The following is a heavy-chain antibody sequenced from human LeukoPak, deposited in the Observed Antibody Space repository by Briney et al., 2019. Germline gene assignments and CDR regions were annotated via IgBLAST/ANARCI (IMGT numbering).Heavy chain of an antibody. CDR3: AKGDDFWSGYSPNYYYYMDV. V-gene: IGHV3-23*01. CDR1: GFTFSNYA. J-gene: IGHJ6*03. CDR2: ISGSGGTT. Sequence: GGSLRLSCAASGFTFSNYAMSWVRQAPGKGLEWVSAISGSGGTTYYADSVKGRFTISRDNSKNTLYLQMNSLRAEDTAVYYCAKGDDFWSGYSPNYYYYMDVWGKGTTVTVSS. D-gene: IGHD3-3*01.